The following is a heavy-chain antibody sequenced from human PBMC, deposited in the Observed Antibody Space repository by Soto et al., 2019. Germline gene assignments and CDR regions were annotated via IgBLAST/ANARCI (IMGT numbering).Heavy chain of an antibody. V-gene: IGHV1-69*06. CDR1: GGTFSTYS. CDR2: IILIFGTA. J-gene: IGHJ4*02. Sequence: QVQLVQSGAEVKQPGSSVKVSCKTSGGTFSTYSIVWVRQAPGEGLEWMGGIILIFGTANYAQKFQDRVTITADKSTNTAFMELSSLKSEDTAMYYCASSSGNNYGVGTNYYFDYWGQGTLVTVSS. CDR3: ASSSGNNYGVGTNYYFDY. D-gene: IGHD1-26*01.